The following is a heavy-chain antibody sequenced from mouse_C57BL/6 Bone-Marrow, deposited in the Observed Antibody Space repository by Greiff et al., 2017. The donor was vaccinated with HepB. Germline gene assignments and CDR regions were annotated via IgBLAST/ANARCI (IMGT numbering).Heavy chain of an antibody. J-gene: IGHJ3*01. Sequence: EVQLVESGGGLVQPGGSMKLSRAASGFTFSDAWMDWVRQSPEKGLEWVAEIRNKANNHATYYAESVKGRFTISRDDSKSRVYLKMNSLRAEDTGIYYCTYAWFAYWGQGTLVTVSA. V-gene: IGHV6-6*01. CDR3: TYAWFAY. CDR2: IRNKANNHAT. CDR1: GFTFSDAW.